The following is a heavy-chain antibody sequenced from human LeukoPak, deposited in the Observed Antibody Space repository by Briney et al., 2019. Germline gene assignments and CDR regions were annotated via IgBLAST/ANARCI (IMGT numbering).Heavy chain of an antibody. CDR2: MNPNSGNT. Sequence: GASVKVSCKASGYTFTSYDINWVRQATGQGLEWMGWMNPNSGNTGYAQKFQGRVTMTRNTSISTAYMELSSLRSEDTAVYYCARIPHDGGLSMVRGKTVYYFYYYMDVWGQGTTATVSS. CDR1: GYTFTSYD. V-gene: IGHV1-8*01. D-gene: IGHD3-10*01. J-gene: IGHJ6*03. CDR3: ARIPHDGGLSMVRGKTVYYFYYYMDV.